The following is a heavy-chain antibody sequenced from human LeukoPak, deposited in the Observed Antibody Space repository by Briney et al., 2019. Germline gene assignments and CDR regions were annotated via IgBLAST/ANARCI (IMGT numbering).Heavy chain of an antibody. CDR1: GYTLTELS. Sequence: ASVKVSCKVAGYTLTELSMHWARQAPGKGLEWMGGFDPEDGETVYAQKFQGRVTMTEDTSTDTAYMELSSLRSEDTAVYYCATDFAHLLALPEGDYWGQGTLVTVSS. CDR3: ATDFAHLLALPEGDY. D-gene: IGHD1-7*01. V-gene: IGHV1-24*01. J-gene: IGHJ4*02. CDR2: FDPEDGET.